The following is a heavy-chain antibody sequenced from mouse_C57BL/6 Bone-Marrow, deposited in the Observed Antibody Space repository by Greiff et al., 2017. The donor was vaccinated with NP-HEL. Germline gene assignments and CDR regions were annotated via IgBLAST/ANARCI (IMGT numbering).Heavy chain of an antibody. Sequence: EVKLMDSGGDLVKPGGSLKLSCAASGFTFSSYGMSWVRQTPDKRLEWVATISSGGSYTYYPDSVKGRFTISRDNAKNTLYLQMSSLKSEDTAMYYCARWFAYWGQGTLVTVSA. CDR3: ARWFAY. V-gene: IGHV5-6*01. CDR1: GFTFSSYG. J-gene: IGHJ3*01. CDR2: ISSGGSYT.